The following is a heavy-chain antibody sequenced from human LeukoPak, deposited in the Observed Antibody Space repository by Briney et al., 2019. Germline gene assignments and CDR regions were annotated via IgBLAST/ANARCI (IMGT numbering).Heavy chain of an antibody. CDR3: ARASRITMVRGVIDPDY. CDR1: GFTFSSYG. J-gene: IGHJ4*02. Sequence: GGSLRRSCAASGFTFSSYGMHWVRQAPGKGLEWVAVIWYDGSNKYYADSVKGRFTISRDNSKNTLYLQMNSLRAEDTAVYYCARASRITMVRGVIDPDYWGQGTLVTVSS. V-gene: IGHV3-33*01. CDR2: IWYDGSNK. D-gene: IGHD3-10*01.